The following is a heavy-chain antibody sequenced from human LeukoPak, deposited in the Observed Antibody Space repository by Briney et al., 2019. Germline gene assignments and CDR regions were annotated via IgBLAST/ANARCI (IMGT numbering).Heavy chain of an antibody. CDR3: ARWIAVAGSRAWFDP. J-gene: IGHJ5*02. V-gene: IGHV3-23*01. CDR1: GFTFTSYA. Sequence: GGSLRLSCAASGFTFTSYAMNWVRQAPGKGLEWVSAICGSGGNTYYADSVKGRFTISRDNAKNSLYLQMNSLRAEDTAVYYCARWIAVAGSRAWFDPWGQGTLVTVSS. CDR2: ICGSGGNT. D-gene: IGHD6-19*01.